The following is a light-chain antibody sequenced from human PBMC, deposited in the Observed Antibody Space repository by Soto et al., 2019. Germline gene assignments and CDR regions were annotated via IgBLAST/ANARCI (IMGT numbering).Light chain of an antibody. Sequence: QSALTQPVSVSGSPGQSITISCTGTSSDVGGSGLVSWYQFHPGKAPKLLIFEGFKRPSGVSNRFSGSKSGSTASLTISGLQAEDEADYYCCSYAGRSTWDVVFGGGTKVTVL. V-gene: IGLV2-23*01. J-gene: IGLJ2*01. CDR2: EGF. CDR3: CSYAGRSTWDVV. CDR1: SSDVGGSGL.